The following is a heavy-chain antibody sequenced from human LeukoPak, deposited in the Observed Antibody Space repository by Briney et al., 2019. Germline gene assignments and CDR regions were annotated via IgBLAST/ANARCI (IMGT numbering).Heavy chain of an antibody. J-gene: IGHJ3*01. V-gene: IGHV3-30*18. Sequence: PGGSLRLSCAVSGFSFINSGMHWVRQAPGKGLEWVAGISYDGRNKYYADSVKGRFTISRDNSKNTLNLQMNSLRTEDTAVYYCAKPRDIDSWAFDVWGQGTMVTVS. D-gene: IGHD2-15*01. CDR2: ISYDGRNK. CDR1: GFSFINSG. CDR3: AKPRDIDSWAFDV.